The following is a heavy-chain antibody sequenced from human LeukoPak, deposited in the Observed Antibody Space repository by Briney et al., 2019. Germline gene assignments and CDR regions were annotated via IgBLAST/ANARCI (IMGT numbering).Heavy chain of an antibody. CDR3: ARDKPMIGAFDI. J-gene: IGHJ3*02. CDR1: GFTFSSFG. D-gene: IGHD3-22*01. V-gene: IGHV3-30*02. Sequence: PGGSLRLSCGASGFTFSSFGMHWVRQAPGKGLEWVAFIRFDGSNKYYADSVKGRFTISRDNSKNTLFLQVNSLRAEDTAVYYCARDKPMIGAFDIWGQGTMVTVSS. CDR2: IRFDGSNK.